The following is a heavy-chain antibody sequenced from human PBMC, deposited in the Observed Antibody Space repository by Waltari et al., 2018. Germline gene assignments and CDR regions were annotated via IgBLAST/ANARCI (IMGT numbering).Heavy chain of an antibody. CDR2: INSSRSGT. J-gene: IGHJ6*01. Sequence: EEQLSESGGGLVQPGGSLRLSCAASGFTFKDFDITCVRQAPGKGLEWVANINSSRSGTQYADSVRGRVTMSRDNSRGTVSVEMNGLGAADTAVYYCVKVMGELGTKYGLGVWGRGTTVTVSS. V-gene: IGHV3-23*05. CDR3: VKVMGELGTKYGLGV. CDR1: GFTFKDFD. D-gene: IGHD1-1*01.